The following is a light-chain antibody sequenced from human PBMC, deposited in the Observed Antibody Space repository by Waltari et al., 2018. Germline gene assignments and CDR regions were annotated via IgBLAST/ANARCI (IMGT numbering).Light chain of an antibody. CDR1: SSNIGSTT. J-gene: IGLJ2*01. CDR3: AAWDDSLNAVV. V-gene: IGLV1-44*01. Sequence: QSVLTQLPSASGTPGQRVTISCSGSSSNIGSTTVNWYQQLPGTAPKLLIYSNNQRPSGVPDRFSGSKSGTSASLAISGLQSEDEADYYCAAWDDSLNAVVFGGGTKLTVL. CDR2: SNN.